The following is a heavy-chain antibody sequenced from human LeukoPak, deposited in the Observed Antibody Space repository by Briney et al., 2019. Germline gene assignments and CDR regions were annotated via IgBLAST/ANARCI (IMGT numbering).Heavy chain of an antibody. V-gene: IGHV1-69*04. CDR1: GGTFSSYA. CDR2: IIPILGIA. Sequence: SVKVSCKASGGTFSSYAISWVRQAPGQGLEWMGRIIPILGIANYAQKFQGRVTITADKSTSTAYMELSSLRSEDTAVYYCARSDCSSTSCYGSRWYNWFDPWGQGTLVTVSS. D-gene: IGHD2-2*01. CDR3: ARSDCSSTSCYGSRWYNWFDP. J-gene: IGHJ5*02.